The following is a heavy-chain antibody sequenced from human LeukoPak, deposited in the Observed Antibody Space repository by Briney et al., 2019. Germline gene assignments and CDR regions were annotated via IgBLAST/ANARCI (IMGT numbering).Heavy chain of an antibody. D-gene: IGHD3-10*01. CDR1: GFTFSNYA. Sequence: GGSLRLSCAASGFTFSNYAMSWVRQAPGKGLEWVSAISGSGGSTYYADSVKGRFTISRDNSKNTLYLQMNSLRAEDTAVYYCAKRGGSGSYYFDYWGQGTLVTVSS. CDR2: ISGSGGST. V-gene: IGHV3-23*01. CDR3: AKRGGSGSYYFDY. J-gene: IGHJ4*02.